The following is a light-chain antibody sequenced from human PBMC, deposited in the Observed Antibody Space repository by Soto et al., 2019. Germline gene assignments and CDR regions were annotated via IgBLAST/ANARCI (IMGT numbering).Light chain of an antibody. V-gene: IGLV1-40*01. Sequence: QSVLTLPPSVSGAPRQRGTISCTGSSSNIGEGADVHWYQQLPATAPKLLIYGNSNRPSVVPERFSGSKSGTAASLPITGLHVVDEADECCQSYDSSLSAYGFGTGTKVTVL. CDR1: SSNIGEGAD. CDR2: GNS. CDR3: QSYDSSLSAYG. J-gene: IGLJ1*01.